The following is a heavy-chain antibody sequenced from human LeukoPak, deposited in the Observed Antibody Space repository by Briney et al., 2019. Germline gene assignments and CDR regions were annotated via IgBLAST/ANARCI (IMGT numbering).Heavy chain of an antibody. Sequence: GGSLRLSCAASGFTFSSYSMNWVRQAPGKGLEWVSSISSSSSYIYYADSVKDRFTISRDNAKNSLYLQMNSLRAEDTAVYYCARDFVSGIAAAPDAFDIWGQGTMVTVSS. CDR3: ARDFVSGIAAAPDAFDI. CDR2: ISSSSSYI. D-gene: IGHD6-13*01. CDR1: GFTFSSYS. V-gene: IGHV3-21*01. J-gene: IGHJ3*02.